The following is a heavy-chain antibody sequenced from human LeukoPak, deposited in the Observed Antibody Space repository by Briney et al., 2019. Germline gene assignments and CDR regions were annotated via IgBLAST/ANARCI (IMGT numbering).Heavy chain of an antibody. J-gene: IGHJ4*02. D-gene: IGHD3-22*01. V-gene: IGHV4-4*07. CDR2: IYTSGAT. CDR3: ARDAYYYDSSGYYLLDY. Sequence: SETLSLTCTVSGGSTTSYYWSWIRQPAGKGLEWIGRIYTSGATYYNPSLNSRVAMSVDTSKNLFSLKLSSVTAADTAVYYCARDAYYYDSSGYYLLDYWGQGTLVTVSS. CDR1: GGSTTSYY.